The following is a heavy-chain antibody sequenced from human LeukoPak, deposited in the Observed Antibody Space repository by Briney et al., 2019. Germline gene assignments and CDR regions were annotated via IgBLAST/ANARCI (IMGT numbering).Heavy chain of an antibody. D-gene: IGHD5-18*01. CDR1: GYTFTGYY. J-gene: IGHJ3*02. V-gene: IGHV1-2*02. CDR2: INPNSGGT. Sequence: GASVKVSCKASGYTFTGYYMHWVRQAPGQGLEWMGWINPNSGGTNYAQKFQGRVTMTRDTSISTAYMELSSLRSEDTAVYYCARDWRGYSYAVPYDAFDIWGQGTMVTVSS. CDR3: ARDWRGYSYAVPYDAFDI.